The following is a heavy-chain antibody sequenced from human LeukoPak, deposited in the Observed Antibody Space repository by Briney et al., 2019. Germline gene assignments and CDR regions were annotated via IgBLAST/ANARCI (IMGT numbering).Heavy chain of an antibody. J-gene: IGHJ4*02. Sequence: SETLSLTCTVSGGSISSSSYYWGWIRQPPGKGLEWIGSIYYSGSTYYNPSLKSRVTISVDTSKNRFSLKLSSVTAADTAVYYCARALGVEYYFDYWGQGTLVTVSS. CDR2: IYYSGST. CDR1: GGSISSSSYY. V-gene: IGHV4-39*07. D-gene: IGHD3-3*01. CDR3: ARALGVEYYFDY.